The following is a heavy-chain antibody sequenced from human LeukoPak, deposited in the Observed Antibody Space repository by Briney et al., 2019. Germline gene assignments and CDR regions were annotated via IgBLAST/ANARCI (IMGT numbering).Heavy chain of an antibody. D-gene: IGHD3-10*01. J-gene: IGHJ3*02. Sequence: GGPLRLSCAASGFTFSSYSMNWVRQTPGKGPEWVSSISSSSSYIYYADSVKGRFTISRDNAKNSLYLQMNSLRAEDTAVYYCARDRYAGTDALDIWGQGTMVTVSS. CDR3: ARDRYAGTDALDI. CDR2: ISSSSSYI. V-gene: IGHV3-21*01. CDR1: GFTFSSYS.